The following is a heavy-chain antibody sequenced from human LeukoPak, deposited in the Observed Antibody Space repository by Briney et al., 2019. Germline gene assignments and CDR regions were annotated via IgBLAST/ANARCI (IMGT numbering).Heavy chain of an antibody. CDR1: GYSFTSYW. CDR2: IYPGDSDT. J-gene: IGHJ6*02. CDR3: ARRESLFGYSYPYYYGMDV. D-gene: IGHD5-18*01. V-gene: IGHV5-51*01. Sequence: PGESLKISCKGSGYSFTSYWIGWVRQMPGKGLEWMGIIYPGDSDTRYSPSFQGQVTISADKSISTAYLQWSSLKASDTAMYYCARRESLFGYSYPYYYGMDVWGQGTTVTVSS.